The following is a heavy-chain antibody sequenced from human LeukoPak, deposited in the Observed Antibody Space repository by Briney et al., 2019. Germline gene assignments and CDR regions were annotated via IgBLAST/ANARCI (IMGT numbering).Heavy chain of an antibody. CDR2: ISGSGRNT. J-gene: IGHJ4*02. CDR1: GFTFSFYA. D-gene: IGHD6-19*01. V-gene: IGHV3-23*01. CDR3: AKDVLIAVAGSDY. Sequence: GGSLRLSCAVSGFTFSFYAMTRVRQAPGKGLEWVATISGSGRNTYSADSVKGRFTISRDNSKNTLYLQMDRLRAEDTAVYYCAKDVLIAVAGSDYWGQGTLVTVSS.